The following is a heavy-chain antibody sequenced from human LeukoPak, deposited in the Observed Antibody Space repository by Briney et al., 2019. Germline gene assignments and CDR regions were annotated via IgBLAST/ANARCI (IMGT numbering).Heavy chain of an antibody. V-gene: IGHV4-61*02. Sequence: PSETLSLTCTVSGGSISSGSYYWSWIRQPAGKGLEWIGRIYTSGSTNYNPSLKSRVTISVDTSKNQFSLKLSSVTAADTAVYYCVGGDYDSSGYYYFDYWGQGTLVTVSS. CDR3: VGGDYDSSGYYYFDY. CDR2: IYTSGST. D-gene: IGHD3-22*01. J-gene: IGHJ4*02. CDR1: GGSISSGSYY.